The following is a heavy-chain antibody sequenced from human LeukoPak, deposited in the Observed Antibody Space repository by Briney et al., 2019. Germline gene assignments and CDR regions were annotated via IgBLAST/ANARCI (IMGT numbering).Heavy chain of an antibody. D-gene: IGHD5-24*01. V-gene: IGHV3-9*01. J-gene: IGHJ2*01. CDR2: ISWNSGSI. CDR1: GFSFHDYA. CDR3: AKSVEMATITFGYFDL. Sequence: GGSLRLSCAASGFSFHDYAMHWVRQAPGKGLEWVSGISWNSGSIGYADCVKGRFTISRDNAKNSLYLQMNSLRAEDTALYYCAKSVEMATITFGYFDLWGRGTLVTVSS.